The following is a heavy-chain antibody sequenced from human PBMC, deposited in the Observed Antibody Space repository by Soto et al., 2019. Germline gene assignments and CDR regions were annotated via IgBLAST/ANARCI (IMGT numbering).Heavy chain of an antibody. J-gene: IGHJ6*02. V-gene: IGHV3-21*01. Sequence: RRLSCAASGFTFSSYSMNWVRQAPGKGLEWVSSISSSSSYIYYADSVKGRFTISRDNAKNSLYLQMNSLRAEDTAVYYCARDPRGPNYYGMDVWGQGTTVTVSS. CDR3: ARDPRGPNYYGMDV. CDR1: GFTFSSYS. CDR2: ISSSSSYI. D-gene: IGHD3-10*01.